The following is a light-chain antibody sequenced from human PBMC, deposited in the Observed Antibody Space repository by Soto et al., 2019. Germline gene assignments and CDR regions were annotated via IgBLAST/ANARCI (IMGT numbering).Light chain of an antibody. CDR1: QSIGSW. Sequence: DIQMTQSPTTLSASVGDRVTITCRASQSIGSWLAWYQQKPGKAPKLLIYKASTLESGVPSRFSGSGSGTEFILTISSLQADEFASYYCQQYGSYSPWTFGQGTKVEIK. V-gene: IGKV1-5*03. CDR2: KAS. CDR3: QQYGSYSPWT. J-gene: IGKJ1*01.